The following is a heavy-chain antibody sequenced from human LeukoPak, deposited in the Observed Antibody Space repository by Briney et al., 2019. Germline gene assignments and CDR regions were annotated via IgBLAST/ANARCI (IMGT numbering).Heavy chain of an antibody. J-gene: IGHJ5*02. CDR1: GYTFNIYD. D-gene: IGHD3-22*01. CDR2: MNPNSGNT. CDR3: VRGLYYYENSGYYWFDP. Sequence: ASVRVSSTASGYTFNIYDINWVRHAPGQGLEWMGWMNPNSGNTGYAQKFQGRVTITRNTSISTAYMELSSLRSEDTAVYYGVRGLYYYENSGYYWFDPWGQGTLVTVSS. V-gene: IGHV1-8*01.